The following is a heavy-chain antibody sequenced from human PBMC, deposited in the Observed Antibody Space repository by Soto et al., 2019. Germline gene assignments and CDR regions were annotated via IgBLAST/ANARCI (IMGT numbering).Heavy chain of an antibody. J-gene: IGHJ3*02. CDR3: VRDHGYNSGFELDI. CDR2: IYTSGST. V-gene: IGHV4-4*07. Sequence: SETLSLTCTDFGGCMNNYYWNLIRQPPGKGLEWGGRIYTSGSTNYNPSLNSRLTLSVDMSNNHFCLTLTSVTAADMAVYYCVRDHGYNSGFELDIWGKETIVTVS. D-gene: IGHD5-18*01. CDR1: GGCMNNYY.